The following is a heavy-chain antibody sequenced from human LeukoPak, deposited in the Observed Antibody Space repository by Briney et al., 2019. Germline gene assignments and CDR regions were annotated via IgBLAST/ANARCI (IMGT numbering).Heavy chain of an antibody. CDR2: INAGNGNT. V-gene: IGHV1-3*01. J-gene: IGHJ3*02. D-gene: IGHD2-2*01. CDR3: ARDPFNPDCSSTSCPDAFDI. CDR1: GYTFTSYA. Sequence: GASVKVSCKASGYTFTSYAMHWVRQAPGQRLEWMGWINAGNGNTKYSQKFQGRVTITRDTSASTAYMELSSLRSEDTAVYYCARDPFNPDCSSTSCPDAFDIWGQGTMATVSS.